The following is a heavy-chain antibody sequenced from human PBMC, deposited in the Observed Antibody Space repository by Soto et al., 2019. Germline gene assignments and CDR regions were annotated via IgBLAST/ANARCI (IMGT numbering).Heavy chain of an antibody. Sequence: ETLSLTCAVYGGSFSGYYWSWIRQPPGKGLEWIGRIYATGSSDYNPSLKSRITISVDTSKKQFSLTLSSVTAADTAIYYCARNTSGRNFDYWGQGTQVTVSS. J-gene: IGHJ4*02. CDR1: GGSFSGYY. V-gene: IGHV4-59*10. CDR2: IYATGSS. D-gene: IGHD6-19*01. CDR3: ARNTSGRNFDY.